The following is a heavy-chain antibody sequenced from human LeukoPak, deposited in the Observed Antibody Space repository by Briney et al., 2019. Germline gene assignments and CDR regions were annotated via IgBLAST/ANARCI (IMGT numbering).Heavy chain of an antibody. Sequence: SETLPLTCTVSGGSFGSYYWSWIRQPPGKGLQCIGYIYTSGSTNYNPSLKSRVTISVDTSKNQFSLKLSSVTAADTAVYYCARSTMIALFDYWGQGTLVTVSS. CDR3: ARSTMIALFDY. CDR2: IYTSGST. D-gene: IGHD3-22*01. V-gene: IGHV4-4*09. J-gene: IGHJ4*02. CDR1: GGSFGSYY.